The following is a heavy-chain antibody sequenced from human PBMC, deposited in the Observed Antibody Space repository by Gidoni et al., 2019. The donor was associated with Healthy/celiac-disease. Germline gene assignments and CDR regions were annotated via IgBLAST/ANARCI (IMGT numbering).Heavy chain of an antibody. CDR1: GDSVPSNSAA. Sequence: GPVKPPQTLSLTCAISGDSVPSNSAAWNWIRQSPSRGLEWLGRTYYRSKWYNDYAVSVNSRITINPDTSKNQFSLQLNSVTPEDTAVYYCARDTEIVGPTRAFDIWGQRTMVTVSS. D-gene: IGHD1-26*01. V-gene: IGHV6-1*01. CDR3: ARDTEIVGPTRAFDI. CDR2: TYYRSKWYN. J-gene: IGHJ3*02.